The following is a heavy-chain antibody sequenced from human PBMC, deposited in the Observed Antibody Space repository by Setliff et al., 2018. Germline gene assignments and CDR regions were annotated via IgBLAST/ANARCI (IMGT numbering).Heavy chain of an antibody. D-gene: IGHD3-10*01. CDR3: AKNREYYGSGAMGYFDY. J-gene: IGHJ4*02. V-gene: IGHV3-43D*04. CDR2: ISWDGDTT. Sequence: HPGGSLRLSCAASGFNFDDFAMHWVRQAPGQGLEWVSLISWDGDTTFSADSVKGRFTISRDNSKNSLYLEMTNLRTEDTALYCCAKNREYYGSGAMGYFDYWGRGALVTVSS. CDR1: GFNFDDFA.